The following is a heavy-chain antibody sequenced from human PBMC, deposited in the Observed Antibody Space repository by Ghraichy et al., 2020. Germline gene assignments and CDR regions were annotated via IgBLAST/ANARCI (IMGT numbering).Heavy chain of an antibody. V-gene: IGHV4-4*07. CDR3: ARVTEMTGYYFDY. Sequence: SETLSLTCTVSGGSISSYYWSWIRQPAGKGLEWIGRIYTSGRTNYNPSLKSRVTISVDKSKNQFSLKLSSVTAADTAVYYCARVTEMTGYYFDYWGQGTLVTVSS. CDR1: GGSISSYY. J-gene: IGHJ4*02. D-gene: IGHD5-24*01. CDR2: IYTSGRT.